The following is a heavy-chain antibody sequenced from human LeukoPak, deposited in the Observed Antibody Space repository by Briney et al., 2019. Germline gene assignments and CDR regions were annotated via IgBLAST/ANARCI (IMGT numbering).Heavy chain of an antibody. Sequence: GRSLRLSCAASGFTFDDYAMHWVRQAPGKGLEWVSGISWNSGSIGYADSVKGRFTISRDNAKNSLYLQMNSLRAEDTAVYYCARVVYGSGSFWDYFDYWGQGTLVTVSS. D-gene: IGHD3-10*01. V-gene: IGHV3-9*01. CDR1: GFTFDDYA. CDR3: ARVVYGSGSFWDYFDY. CDR2: ISWNSGSI. J-gene: IGHJ4*02.